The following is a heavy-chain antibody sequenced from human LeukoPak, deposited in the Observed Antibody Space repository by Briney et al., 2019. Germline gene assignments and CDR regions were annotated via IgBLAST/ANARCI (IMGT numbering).Heavy chain of an antibody. D-gene: IGHD3-16*01. V-gene: IGHV3-11*01. CDR1: GFTFTDYY. J-gene: IGHJ5*02. CDR3: ARDHYDYVWGSPFTVNWFDP. CDR2: ISSSGATI. Sequence: GGSLRLSGAASGFTFTDYYMTWIRQAPGKGLEWLSYISSSGATIYYADSVKGRFTISRDNARNSLYLQMNTLRAEDTAVYYCARDHYDYVWGSPFTVNWFDPWGQGTLVTVSS.